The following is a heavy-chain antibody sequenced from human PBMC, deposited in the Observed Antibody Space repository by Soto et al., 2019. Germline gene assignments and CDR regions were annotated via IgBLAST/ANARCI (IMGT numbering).Heavy chain of an antibody. V-gene: IGHV4-39*02. D-gene: IGHD5-12*01. Sequence: QLQLRESGPGLVQPSETLSLTCLVSGGSISSSTYYWGWIRQPPGKGLEWIGSIYYSGATYYNPYLRSRITNSMDRSKNHFSLKLTSVTAADTAIYYCAPVGIGTTTVDYWGQGTLVTVSS. CDR2: IYYSGAT. J-gene: IGHJ4*02. CDR3: APVGIGTTTVDY. CDR1: GGSISSSTYY.